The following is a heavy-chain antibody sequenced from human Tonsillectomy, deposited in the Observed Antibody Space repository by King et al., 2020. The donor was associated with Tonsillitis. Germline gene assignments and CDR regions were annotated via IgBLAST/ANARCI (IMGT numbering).Heavy chain of an antibody. Sequence: QLQESGPGLVKPSETLSLTCTVSGGSISSYYWSWIRQPPGEVLEWVAYIFHSGTTNYNPSLKSRVTISVDTSKNQFSLKLSSVTAADTAVYYCASPYPVLKYWGQGTLVTVSS. D-gene: IGHD3-9*01. CDR1: GGSISSYY. J-gene: IGHJ4*02. V-gene: IGHV4-59*01. CDR2: IFHSGTT. CDR3: ASPYPVLKY.